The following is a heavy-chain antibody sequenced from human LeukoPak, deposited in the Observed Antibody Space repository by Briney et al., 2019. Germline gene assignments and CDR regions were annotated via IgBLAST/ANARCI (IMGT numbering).Heavy chain of an antibody. CDR1: GFSFSRYW. D-gene: IGHD1-14*01. CDR3: AKEGAYPIIYYDS. Sequence: GGSLRLSCAASGFSFSRYWRNWVGQAPGKGLEWVANIKGDGHEKNYVDSVKGRFSISRDNARNSLYLQMDSLRAEDTAVYYCAKEGAYPIIYYDSWGQGALVTVSS. V-gene: IGHV3-7*01. CDR2: IKGDGHEK. J-gene: IGHJ5*01.